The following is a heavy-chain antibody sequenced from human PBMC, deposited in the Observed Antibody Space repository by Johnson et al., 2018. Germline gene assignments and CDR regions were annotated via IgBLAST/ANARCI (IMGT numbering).Heavy chain of an antibody. J-gene: IGHJ3*02. Sequence: VQLQESGGGLVQPGGSLRLSCAASGFIFNNFAMNWVRQAPVKGLQWVSTISGSGSRTDYADSVKGRFTISRDDSKNTLFLQMNSLRAEDSGVYYCAKAQQQWLVLPDAFDIWGQGTMVTVSS. CDR2: ISGSGSRT. V-gene: IGHV3-23*01. CDR1: GFIFNNFA. D-gene: IGHD6-19*01. CDR3: AKAQQQWLVLPDAFDI.